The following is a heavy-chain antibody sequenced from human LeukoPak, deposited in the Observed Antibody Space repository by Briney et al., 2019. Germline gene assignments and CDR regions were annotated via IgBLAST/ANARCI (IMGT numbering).Heavy chain of an antibody. CDR3: ARNLQGSGTYYDYFDY. Sequence: SETLSLTCAVYGGSFSGCYWSWIRQAPGKGLEWIGEINHSGSTNYNPSLKSRVNISVDTFNQQFSLKLSSVTAADTAVYYCARNLQGSGTYYDYFDYWGQGTLVTVSS. CDR2: INHSGST. CDR1: GGSFSGCY. D-gene: IGHD3-10*01. V-gene: IGHV4-34*01. J-gene: IGHJ4*02.